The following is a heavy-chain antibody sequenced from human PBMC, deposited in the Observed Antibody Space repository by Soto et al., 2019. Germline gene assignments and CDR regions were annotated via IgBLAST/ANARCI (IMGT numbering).Heavy chain of an antibody. J-gene: IGHJ6*02. CDR2: ISAYNGNT. CDR3: ARYNWNYLYYYGMDV. CDR1: GYTFTSYG. D-gene: IGHD1-7*01. Sequence: ASVKVSCKASGYTFTSYGMSWVRQAPGQGLEWMGWISAYNGNTNYAQKLQGRVTMTTDTSTSTAYMELRSLRSDDTAVYYCARYNWNYLYYYGMDVWGQGTTVTVS. V-gene: IGHV1-18*01.